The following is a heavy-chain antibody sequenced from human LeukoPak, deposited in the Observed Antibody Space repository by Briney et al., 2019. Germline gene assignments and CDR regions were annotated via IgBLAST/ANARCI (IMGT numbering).Heavy chain of an antibody. CDR3: AREDLGYCSSTSCYAPMDV. CDR2: IIPIFGTA. J-gene: IGHJ6*03. Sequence: ASVKVSCKASGGTFSSYAIIWVRQAPGQGGEWRGGIIPIFGTANYAQKFQGRVTITTDESTSTAYMELSSLRSEDTAVYYCAREDLGYCSSTSCYAPMDVWGKGTTVTVSS. CDR1: GGTFSSYA. D-gene: IGHD2-2*03. V-gene: IGHV1-69*05.